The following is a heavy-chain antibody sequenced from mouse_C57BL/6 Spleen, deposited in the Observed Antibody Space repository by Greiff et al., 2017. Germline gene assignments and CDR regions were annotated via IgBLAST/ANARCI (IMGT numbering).Heavy chain of an antibody. D-gene: IGHD2-4*01. CDR1: GYTFTSYW. J-gene: IGHJ1*03. CDR2: IYPSDSET. CDR3: AGLRQGDFDV. Sequence: QVQLQQPGAELVRPGSSVKLSCKASGYTFTSYWMDWVKQRPGQGLEWIGNIYPSDSETHYNQKFKDKATLTVDKSSSTAYMQLSSLTSEDSAVYYCAGLRQGDFDVWGTGTTVTVSS. V-gene: IGHV1-61*01.